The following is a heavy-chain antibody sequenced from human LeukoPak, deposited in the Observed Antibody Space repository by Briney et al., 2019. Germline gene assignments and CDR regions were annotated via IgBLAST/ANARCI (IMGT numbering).Heavy chain of an antibody. J-gene: IGHJ2*01. CDR1: GFTVSSNY. CDR2: IYSGGST. Sequence: PGGSLRLSCAASGFTVSSNYMSCVRQAPGKGLEWVSVIYSGGSTYYADSAKCRFTISRDNSKNTLYLQMNSLRAEHRAVFYCAREGATVMVTGSWYFNLGARGPRVTVP. CDR3: AREGATVMVTGSWYFNL. V-gene: IGHV3-53*01. D-gene: IGHD5-18*01.